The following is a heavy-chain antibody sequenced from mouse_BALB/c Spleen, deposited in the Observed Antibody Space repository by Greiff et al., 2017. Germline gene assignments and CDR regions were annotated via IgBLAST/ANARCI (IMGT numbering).Heavy chain of an antibody. V-gene: IGHV1-5*01. CDR2: IYPGNSDT. Sequence: EVQLQQSGTVLARPGASVKMSCKASGYSFTSYWMHWVKQRPGQGLEWIGAIYPGNSDTSYNQKFKGKVKLTAVTSASTAYMELSSLTNEDSAVYYCTRWDYYGSSYEAMDYWGQGTSVTVSS. CDR1: GYSFTSYW. D-gene: IGHD1-1*01. CDR3: TRWDYYGSSYEAMDY. J-gene: IGHJ4*01.